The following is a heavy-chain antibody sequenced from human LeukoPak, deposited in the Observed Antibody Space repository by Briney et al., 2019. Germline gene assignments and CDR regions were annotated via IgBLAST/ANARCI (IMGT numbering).Heavy chain of an antibody. CDR2: INAVTGST. CDR3: ARADSFPGVAIPAY. J-gene: IGHJ4*02. Sequence: ASVKVSCKASGYTSISYYIHWVRQAPGQGLEWMGIINAVTGSTAYAQQLQGRVAMTSDKSTITVYMELSSLRFEDTAVYYCARADSFPGVAIPAYWGQGTLVSVSS. D-gene: IGHD3-3*01. V-gene: IGHV1-46*01. CDR1: GYTSISYY.